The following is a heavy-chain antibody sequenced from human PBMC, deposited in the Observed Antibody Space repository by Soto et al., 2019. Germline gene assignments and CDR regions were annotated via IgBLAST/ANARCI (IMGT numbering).Heavy chain of an antibody. CDR3: ARRWGGTFDI. J-gene: IGHJ3*02. Sequence: SETLSLTCTVSGGSISSYYWSWIRQPPGKGLEWIGYIYYSGSTNYNPSLKSRVTISVDTSKNQFSLRLNSVTAADTAVYYCARRWGGTFDIWGQGTMVTVS. CDR2: IYYSGST. V-gene: IGHV4-59*08. D-gene: IGHD3-10*01. CDR1: GGSISSYY.